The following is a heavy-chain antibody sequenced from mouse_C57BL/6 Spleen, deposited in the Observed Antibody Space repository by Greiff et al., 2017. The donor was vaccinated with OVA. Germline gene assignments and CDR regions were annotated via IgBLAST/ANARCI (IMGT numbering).Heavy chain of an antibody. CDR3: ARQNYGNYEDWFAY. D-gene: IGHD2-1*01. CDR1: GFTFSSYA. J-gene: IGHJ3*01. Sequence: EVKVVESGGGLVKPGGSLKLSCAASGFTFSSYAMSWVRQTPEKRLEWVATISDGGSYTYYPDNVKGRFTISRDNAKNNLYLQMSHLKSEDTAMYYCARQNYGNYEDWFAYWGQGTLVTVSA. V-gene: IGHV5-4*03. CDR2: ISDGGSYT.